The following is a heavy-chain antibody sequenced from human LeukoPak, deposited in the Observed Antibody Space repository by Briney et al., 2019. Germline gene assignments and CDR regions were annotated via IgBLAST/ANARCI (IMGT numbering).Heavy chain of an antibody. CDR3: ARAGCSSTSCYLGWFDP. D-gene: IGHD2-2*01. V-gene: IGHV1-69*01. J-gene: IGHJ5*02. CDR2: IIPIFGTA. Sequence: SVKVSCKASGGTFSSYAISWVRQAPGQGLEWMGGIIPIFGTANYAQKFQGRVTITADESTSTAYMELSSLRSEDTAVYYCARAGCSSTSCYLGWFDPWGQGTLVTVSS. CDR1: GGTFSSYA.